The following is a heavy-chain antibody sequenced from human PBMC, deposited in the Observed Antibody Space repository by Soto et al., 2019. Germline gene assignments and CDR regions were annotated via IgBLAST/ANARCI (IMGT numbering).Heavy chain of an antibody. CDR2: ISYDGSNK. J-gene: IGHJ4*02. Sequence: HPGGSLRLSCAASGFTFSSYGMHWVRQAPGKGLEWVAVISYDGSNKYYADSVKGRFTISRDNSKNTLYLQMNSLRAEDTAVYYSAKDAGATAVYFDYWGQGTLVTVSS. CDR3: AKDAGATAVYFDY. V-gene: IGHV3-30*18. D-gene: IGHD1-26*01. CDR1: GFTFSSYG.